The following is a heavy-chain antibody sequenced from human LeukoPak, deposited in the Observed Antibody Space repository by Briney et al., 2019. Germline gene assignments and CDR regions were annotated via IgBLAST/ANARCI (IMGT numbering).Heavy chain of an antibody. CDR3: ARGPPNGYNYGSYYFDY. J-gene: IGHJ4*02. D-gene: IGHD5-24*01. V-gene: IGHV5-51*01. CDR2: IYPGDSDT. Sequence: SGESLKISCKGSGYSFTSYWIGWVRQMPGKGLEWMGIIYPGDSDTRYSPSFQGQVTISADKSISTASLQWSSLKASDTAMYYCARGPPNGYNYGSYYFDYWGQGTLVTVSS. CDR1: GYSFTSYW.